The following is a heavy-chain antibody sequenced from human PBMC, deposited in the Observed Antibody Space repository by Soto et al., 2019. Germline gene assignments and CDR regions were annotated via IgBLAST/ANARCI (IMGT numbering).Heavy chain of an antibody. Sequence: EVQLVESGGGLVQPGRSLRLSCAASGFTFDDYAMHWVRQAPGKGLEWVSSISWNSDTIDYADSVKGRFTISRDNAKNSLYLQMSSLRAEDSALYYCAKGTSPIATAGFFDYWGQGALLTDTS. CDR2: ISWNSDTI. CDR3: AKGTSPIATAGFFDY. V-gene: IGHV3-9*01. J-gene: IGHJ4*02. CDR1: GFTFDDYA. D-gene: IGHD6-13*01.